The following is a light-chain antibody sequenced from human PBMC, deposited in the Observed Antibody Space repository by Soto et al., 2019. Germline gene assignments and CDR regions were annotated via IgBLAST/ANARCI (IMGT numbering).Light chain of an antibody. CDR2: EVT. J-gene: IGLJ2*01. CDR1: SSDAGGYNY. CDR3: SSYTRTKTLL. Sequence: QSALTQPASVSGSPGQSINISCTGTSSDAGGYNYVSWYQQHSGKAPKLMIYEVTNRPSGVSNRFSGSKSGNTASLTISGLQAEDEAEYYCSSYTRTKTLLFGGGTKVTVL. V-gene: IGLV2-14*01.